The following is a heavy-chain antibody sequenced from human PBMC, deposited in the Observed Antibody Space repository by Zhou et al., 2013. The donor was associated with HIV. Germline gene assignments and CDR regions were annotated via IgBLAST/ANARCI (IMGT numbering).Heavy chain of an antibody. CDR2: IIPFFGMP. CDR1: GDTFRSSYG. Sequence: QVLLVQSGPEVRKPGSSVRVSCRVSGDTFRSSYGFTWVRQAPGQGLEWMGRIIPFFGMPNYAQKFQGRVTITADKSTNTAYLELRSLRSEDTALYYCGRGPYYSNTPGGPLDIWAKGHGSPSLQ. J-gene: IGHJ3*02. CDR3: GRGPYYSNTPGGPLDI. D-gene: IGHD1-26*01. V-gene: IGHV1-69*04.